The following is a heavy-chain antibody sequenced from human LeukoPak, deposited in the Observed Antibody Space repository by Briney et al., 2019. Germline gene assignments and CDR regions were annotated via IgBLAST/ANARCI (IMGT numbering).Heavy chain of an antibody. V-gene: IGHV1-69*13. J-gene: IGHJ5*02. D-gene: IGHD6-19*01. CDR1: GGTFSSYA. CDR3: ARECGSGWYLNWFDP. Sequence: GASVKVSCKASGGTFSSYAISWVRQAPGQGLEWMGGIIPIFGTANYAQKFQGRVTITADESTSTAYMELSSLRSEDTAVYYCARECGSGWYLNWFDPWGQGTLVTVSS. CDR2: IIPIFGTA.